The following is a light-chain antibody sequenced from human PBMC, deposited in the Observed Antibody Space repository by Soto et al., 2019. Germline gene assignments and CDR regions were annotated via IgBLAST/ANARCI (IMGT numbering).Light chain of an antibody. J-gene: IGKJ1*01. CDR2: DAS. CDR1: QSVSYY. V-gene: IGKV3-11*01. Sequence: ESVLTQSPGTLSLSPGERATLSCRASQSVSYYLAWYQQKPGQAPRLLIYDASNRATGIPARFSGSGSGTDFTLTISRLEPEDFAVYYCQHYNNWPPWTFGQGTKVDIK. CDR3: QHYNNWPPWT.